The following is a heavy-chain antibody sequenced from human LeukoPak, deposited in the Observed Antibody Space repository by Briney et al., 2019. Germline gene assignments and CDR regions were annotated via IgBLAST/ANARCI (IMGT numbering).Heavy chain of an antibody. D-gene: IGHD3-16*01. J-gene: IGHJ5*01. CDR3: AKRAGRQLIPLSSRNHWFDY. Sequence: PSETLSLTCAVSGDSLSRSNDYWAWIRQPPGKGLEWIGTMSYSGGTSYNPSLKGRVTMSVDTSKNHLSLKLNSVTAADTALYFCAKRAGRQLIPLSSRNHWFDYWGQGTRVTVSS. V-gene: IGHV4-39*02. CDR1: GDSLSRSNDY. CDR2: MSYSGGT.